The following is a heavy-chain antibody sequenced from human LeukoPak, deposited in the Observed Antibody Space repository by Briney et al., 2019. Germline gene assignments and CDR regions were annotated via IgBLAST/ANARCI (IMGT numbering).Heavy chain of an antibody. J-gene: IGHJ4*02. D-gene: IGHD6-6*01. V-gene: IGHV4-34*01. CDR3: ATSIAARPSDY. Sequence: PSETLSLTRAVYGGSFSGYYWSWIRQPPGKGLEWIGEINHSGSTNYNPSLKSRVTISVDTSKNQFSLKLSSVTAADTAVYYCATSIAARPSDYWGQGTLATVSS. CDR1: GGSFSGYY. CDR2: INHSGST.